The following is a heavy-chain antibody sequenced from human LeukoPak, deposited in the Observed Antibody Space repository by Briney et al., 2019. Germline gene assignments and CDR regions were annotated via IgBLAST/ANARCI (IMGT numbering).Heavy chain of an antibody. CDR2: INPNSGGT. J-gene: IGHJ4*02. Sequence: ASVKVSCKASGYTFTGYYMLWVRQAPGQGLEWMGWINPNSGGTNYAQKFQGRVTMTRDTSISTAYMELSRLRSDDAAVYYCARGSFIAVAGTADYWGQGTLVTVSS. V-gene: IGHV1-2*02. CDR3: ARGSFIAVAGTADY. CDR1: GYTFTGYY. D-gene: IGHD6-19*01.